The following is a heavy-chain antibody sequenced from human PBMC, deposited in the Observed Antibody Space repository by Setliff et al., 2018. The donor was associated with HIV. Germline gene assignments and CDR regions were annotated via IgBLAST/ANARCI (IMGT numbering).Heavy chain of an antibody. CDR1: GFTFSYRW. D-gene: IGHD3-22*01. V-gene: IGHV3-7*01. CDR3: ARDWGEHYDSSGFSS. J-gene: IGHJ5*02. Sequence: GGSLRLSCAASGFTFSYRWMTWVRQAPGKGLEWVANIKGDGSEKYYVDSVKGRFTISRDNAKNSLYLQMNSLRAEDTAVYYYARDWGEHYDSSGFSSWGQGTLVTVSS. CDR2: IKGDGSEK.